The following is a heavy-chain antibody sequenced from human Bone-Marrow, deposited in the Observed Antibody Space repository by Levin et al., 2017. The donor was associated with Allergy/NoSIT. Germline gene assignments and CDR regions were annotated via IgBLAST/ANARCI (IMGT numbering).Heavy chain of an antibody. CDR3: AREVSVYYGSGTYYNVPDRPYFDY. V-gene: IGHV1-2*06. J-gene: IGHJ4*02. Sequence: SVPVSFPASFSPFPGYSIHWVRQAPGQGLEWMGRINPNSGGTNYAQKFQGRVTMTRDTSISTAYMELSRLRSADTAVYYCAREVSVYYGSGTYYNVPDRPYFDYWGQGTLVTVSS. D-gene: IGHD3-10*01. CDR2: INPNSGGT. CDR1: FSPFPGYS.